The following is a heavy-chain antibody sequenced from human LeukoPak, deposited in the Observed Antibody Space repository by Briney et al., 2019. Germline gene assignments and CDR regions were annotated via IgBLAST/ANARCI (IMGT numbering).Heavy chain of an antibody. CDR2: INGRGDDT. V-gene: IGHV3-23*01. Sequence: GGSLRLSCAAFSGFAMSWVRQAPGKRLEWVSAINGRGDDTYYPGSVKGRFTISRDNSNNTLYLQMNSLRADDTAVYYCAKGHRESSSFFDSWGQGIPVTVSS. J-gene: IGHJ4*02. CDR1: SGFA. CDR3: AKGHRESSSFFDS.